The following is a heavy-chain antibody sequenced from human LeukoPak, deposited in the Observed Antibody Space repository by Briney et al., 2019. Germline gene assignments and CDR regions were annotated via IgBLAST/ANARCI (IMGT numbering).Heavy chain of an antibody. CDR3: ARGITYYYDSSGPPRGY. CDR1: GFTFSSYA. D-gene: IGHD3-22*01. V-gene: IGHV3-30-3*01. Sequence: PGGSLRLSCAASGFTFSSYAMHWVRQAPGKGLEWVAVISYDGSNKYYADSVKGRFTISRDNSKNTLYLQMNSLRAEDTAVYYCARGITYYYDSSGPPRGYWGQGTLVTVSS. J-gene: IGHJ4*02. CDR2: ISYDGSNK.